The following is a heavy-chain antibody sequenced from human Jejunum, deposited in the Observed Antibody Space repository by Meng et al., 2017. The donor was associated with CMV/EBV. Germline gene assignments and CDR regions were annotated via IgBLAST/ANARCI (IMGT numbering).Heavy chain of an antibody. CDR3: ARVGGRDYGGDDY. CDR1: GYSISSGYY. Sequence: SGYSISSGYYWVWIRQPPGEGLEWIGWIFHSGSAYYSPSLRSRVTMSVDTSRNHLSLKLTSVTAADTVFYYCARVGGRDYGGDDYWGQGTLVTVSS. J-gene: IGHJ4*02. D-gene: IGHD4-17*01. V-gene: IGHV4-38-2*02. CDR2: IFHSGSA.